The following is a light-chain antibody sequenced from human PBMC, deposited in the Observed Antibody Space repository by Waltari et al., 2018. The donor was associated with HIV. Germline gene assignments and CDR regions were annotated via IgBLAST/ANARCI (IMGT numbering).Light chain of an antibody. Sequence: EIVMTQSPLSLSVTPGESASISCRSSESLLHTNGYNSLDWYVQKSGQSPQLLIYLGSNRASGVPDRFSGSGAGTDFTLKITKVESDDVGVYYCMQGLQSTAFGQGTRLEI. CDR3: MQGLQSTA. CDR2: LGS. V-gene: IGKV2-28*01. J-gene: IGKJ5*01. CDR1: ESLLHTNGYNS.